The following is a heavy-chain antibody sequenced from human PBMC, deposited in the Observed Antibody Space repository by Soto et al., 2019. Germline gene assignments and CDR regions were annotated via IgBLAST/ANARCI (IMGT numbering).Heavy chain of an antibody. V-gene: IGHV4-59*11. CDR1: GGSINNHY. CDR2: IYYTGST. D-gene: IGHD7-27*01. CDR3: ARSNWYSEY. J-gene: IGHJ4*02. Sequence: QVQLQESGPGLVKPSETLSPTCTVSGGSINNHYWSWIRQPPGKGLEWIGYIYYTGSTNYNPSLKSRVTISVDTSKNQFSLNLTSLTAADTAIYYCARSNWYSEYWGQGTLVTVSS.